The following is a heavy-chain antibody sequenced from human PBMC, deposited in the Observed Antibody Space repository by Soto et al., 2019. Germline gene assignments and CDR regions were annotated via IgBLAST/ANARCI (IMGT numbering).Heavy chain of an antibody. Sequence: SGPTLVNPTQTLTLTCTFSGFSLSTSGVGVGWIRQPPGKALEWLALIYWDDDKRYSPSLKSRLTITKDTSKNQVVLTMTNMDPVDTATYYCAHAVESNDPTPWCSDYWGQGTLVTVSS. J-gene: IGHJ4*02. D-gene: IGHD2-15*01. V-gene: IGHV2-5*02. CDR2: IYWDDDK. CDR1: GFSLSTSGVG. CDR3: AHAVESNDPTPWCSDY.